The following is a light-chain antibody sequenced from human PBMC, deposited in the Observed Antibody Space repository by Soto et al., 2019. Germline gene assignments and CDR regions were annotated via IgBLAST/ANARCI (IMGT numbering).Light chain of an antibody. CDR3: AVRDDSLSGHWV. CDR2: VNT. CDR1: NSNIGAGYD. Sequence: QSVLTQPPSVSGAPGQRVTISCTGSNSNIGAGYDVNWYQHFPGTAPKLLIYVNTNRPSGVPDRFSGSKSGSSTSLAITGLRSEDEADYFCAVRDDSLSGHWVFGGGTKLTVL. J-gene: IGLJ3*02. V-gene: IGLV1-40*01.